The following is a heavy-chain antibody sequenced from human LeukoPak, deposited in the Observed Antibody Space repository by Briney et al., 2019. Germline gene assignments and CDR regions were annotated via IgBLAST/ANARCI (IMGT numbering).Heavy chain of an antibody. CDR3: ARRGIWDLQIGNWFDP. J-gene: IGHJ5*02. V-gene: IGHV4-39*02. Sequence: PSETLSLTCSISGDSITTNSYWWGWFRQPPGKGLKWIGGIYSSGNSYYNPSLKSRATISPDTSKNHYSLSLTSVTATDTDVYYCARRGIWDLQIGNWFDPWGQGILVTVSS. CDR1: GDSITTNSYW. D-gene: IGHD3-16*01. CDR2: IYSSGNS.